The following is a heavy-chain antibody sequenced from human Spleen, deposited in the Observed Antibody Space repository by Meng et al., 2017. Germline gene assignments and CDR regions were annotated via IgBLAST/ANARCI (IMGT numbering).Heavy chain of an antibody. Sequence: GGSLRLSCAASGVIVSSKYMSWVRQAPGKGLEWVSVIYSGGSTYYADSVKGRFTISRDNSKNTLYLQVNSLRAEDTAVYYCARDRFVYCSGGSCYSLDYWGQGTLVTVSS. D-gene: IGHD2-15*01. J-gene: IGHJ4*02. CDR1: GVIVSSKY. V-gene: IGHV3-53*01. CDR2: IYSGGST. CDR3: ARDRFVYCSGGSCYSLDY.